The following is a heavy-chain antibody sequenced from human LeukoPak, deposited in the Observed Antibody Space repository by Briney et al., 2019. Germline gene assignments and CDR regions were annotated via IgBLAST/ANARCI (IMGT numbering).Heavy chain of an antibody. V-gene: IGHV4-59*12. CDR2: INYSGST. Sequence: SETLSLTCTVSGGSLTRYHWGWIRQPPGKGLEWIGYINYSGSTNYSPSLESRVTISLDTSKNQFSLQLSSVTAADTAVYYCARDQRVLLWFGVYYYGMDVWGQGTTVTVSS. CDR3: ARDQRVLLWFGVYYYGMDV. J-gene: IGHJ6*02. CDR1: GGSLTRYH. D-gene: IGHD3-10*01.